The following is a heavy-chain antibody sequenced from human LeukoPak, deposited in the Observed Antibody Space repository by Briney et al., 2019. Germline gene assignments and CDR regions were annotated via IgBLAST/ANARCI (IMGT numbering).Heavy chain of an antibody. CDR3: ARDLDYGELDY. D-gene: IGHD4-17*01. CDR1: GFTFSSYW. Sequence: GGSPRLSCAASGFTFSSYWMSWVRQAPGKGLEWVANIKQDGSEKYYVDSVKGRFTISRDNAKNSLYLQMNSLRAEDTAVYYCARDLDYGELDYWGQGTLVTVSS. CDR2: IKQDGSEK. J-gene: IGHJ4*02. V-gene: IGHV3-7*01.